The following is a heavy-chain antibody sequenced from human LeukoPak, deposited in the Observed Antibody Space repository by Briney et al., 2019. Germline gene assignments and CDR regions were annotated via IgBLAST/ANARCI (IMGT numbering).Heavy chain of an antibody. V-gene: IGHV3-66*01. J-gene: IGHJ4*02. CDR3: ARAHDFWNGYYDY. Sequence: PGGSLRLSCAASGFSVNNNYMSWVRQAPGKGLEWVSVIYSDANTNYADSVKGRFTISRDKSKNTLYLQMNSLRADDTAVYCCARAHDFWNGYYDYWGQGTLVTVSS. CDR2: IYSDANT. D-gene: IGHD3-3*01. CDR1: GFSVNNNY.